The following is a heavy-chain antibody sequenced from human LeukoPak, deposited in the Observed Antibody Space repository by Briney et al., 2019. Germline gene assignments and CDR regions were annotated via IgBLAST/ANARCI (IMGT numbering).Heavy chain of an antibody. CDR2: ISGSGGST. CDR1: GFTFSKYA. J-gene: IGHJ4*02. Sequence: GGSLRLSCGASGFTFSKYAMSWVRQAPGKGLEWVSAISGSGGSTYYADSVKGRFTISRDNSKNTLYLQMNSLRAEDTAVYYCAKLGYSSGWYVDYWGQGTLVTVSS. V-gene: IGHV3-23*01. CDR3: AKLGYSSGWYVDY. D-gene: IGHD6-19*01.